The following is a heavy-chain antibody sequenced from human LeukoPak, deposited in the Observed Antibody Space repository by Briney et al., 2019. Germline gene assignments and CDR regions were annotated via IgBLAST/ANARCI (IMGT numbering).Heavy chain of an antibody. CDR2: IIPIFGTA. J-gene: IGHJ3*02. V-gene: IGHV1-69*13. CDR3: ARDDYGGNSIVRAAFDI. CDR1: GGTFSSYA. D-gene: IGHD4-23*01. Sequence: SVKVSCKASGGTFSSYAISWVRQAPGQGLEWMGGIIPIFGTADYAQKFQGRVTITADESTSTAYTELRSLRSEDTAVYYCARDDYGGNSIVRAAFDIWGQGTMVTVSS.